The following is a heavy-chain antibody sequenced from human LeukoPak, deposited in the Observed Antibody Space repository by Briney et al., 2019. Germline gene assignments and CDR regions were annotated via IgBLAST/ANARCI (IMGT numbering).Heavy chain of an antibody. D-gene: IGHD6-19*01. Sequence: PGGSLRLSCAASGFTFSTYPMTWVRQAPGKGLEWVAIITATGDTAYYADSVKGRFTISRDNSRNTVYMQMDSLRAEDTAIYYCAGDRNSDWYSPLDYWGQGSQVTVSP. CDR3: AGDRNSDWYSPLDY. CDR1: GFTFSTYP. J-gene: IGHJ4*02. V-gene: IGHV3-23*01. CDR2: ITATGDTA.